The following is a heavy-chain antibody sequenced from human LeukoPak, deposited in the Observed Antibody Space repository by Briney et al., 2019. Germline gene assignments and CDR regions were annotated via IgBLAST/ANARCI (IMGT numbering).Heavy chain of an antibody. Sequence: RTGGSLRLSCAASGFTFSSYAMTWVRQAPDKGLEWVSAISGSDGSTSYADSVKGRFTISRDDSQNTLYLQMNSLSAEDTVVYYCAKVETSGGANCYALDYWGQGTLVTVSS. CDR1: GFTFSSYA. CDR3: AKVETSGGANCYALDY. D-gene: IGHD2-2*01. CDR2: ISGSDGST. V-gene: IGHV3-23*01. J-gene: IGHJ4*02.